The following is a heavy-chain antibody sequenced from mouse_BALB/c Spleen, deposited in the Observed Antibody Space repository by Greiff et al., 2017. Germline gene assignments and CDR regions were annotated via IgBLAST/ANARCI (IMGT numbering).Heavy chain of an antibody. CDR3: AIYGNYFYFDY. J-gene: IGHJ2*01. Sequence: VQLQQSGAELMKPGASVKISCKATGYTFSSYWIEWVKQRPGHGLEWIGEILPGSGSTNYNEKFKGKATFTADTSSNTAYMQLSSLTSEDSAVYYCAIYGNYFYFDYWGQGTTLTVSS. CDR1: GYTFSSYW. CDR2: ILPGSGST. V-gene: IGHV1-9*01. D-gene: IGHD2-1*01.